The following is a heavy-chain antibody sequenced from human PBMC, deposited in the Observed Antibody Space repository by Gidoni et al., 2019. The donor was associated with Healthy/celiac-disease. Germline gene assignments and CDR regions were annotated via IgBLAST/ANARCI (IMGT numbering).Heavy chain of an antibody. D-gene: IGHD3-9*01. CDR2: IRSKAYGGTT. J-gene: IGHJ2*01. Sequence: EVQLVESGGGLVQPGRSLRLSCTASGFTFGDYAMSWVRQAPGKGLEWVGFIRSKAYGGTTEYAASVKGRFTISRDDSKSIAYLQMNSLKTEDTAVYYCTRKPPYDILTGYSQWWYFDLWGRGTLVTVSS. V-gene: IGHV3-49*04. CDR1: GFTFGDYA. CDR3: TRKPPYDILTGYSQWWYFDL.